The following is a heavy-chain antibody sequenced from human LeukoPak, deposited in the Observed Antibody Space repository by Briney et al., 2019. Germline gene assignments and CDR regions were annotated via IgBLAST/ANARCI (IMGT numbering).Heavy chain of an antibody. CDR2: IRYDGSNK. D-gene: IGHD3-10*01. V-gene: IGHV3-30*02. J-gene: IGHJ4*02. CDR1: GFTFSSYG. CDR3: VKDPWSYGSGTTPDY. Sequence: GGSLRLSCAASGFTFSSYGMHWVRQAPGKGLEWVAFIRYDGSNKYYADSVKGRFTISRDNAKNTLYLQMKSLRAEDTAVYYCVKDPWSYGSGTTPDYWGQGTLVTVSS.